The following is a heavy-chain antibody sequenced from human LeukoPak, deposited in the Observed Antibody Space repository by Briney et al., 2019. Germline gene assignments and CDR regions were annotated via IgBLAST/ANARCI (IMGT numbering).Heavy chain of an antibody. CDR2: IYYSGST. CDR1: GGSISSYY. CDR3: ASSGSYYYYYMDV. V-gene: IGHV4-59*12. Sequence: NPSETLSLTCTASGGSISSYYWSWIRQPPGKGLEWIGYIYYSGSTNYNPSLKSRVTISVDTSKNQFSLKLSSVTAADTAVYYCASSGSYYYYYMDVWGKGTTVTVSS. D-gene: IGHD3-10*01. J-gene: IGHJ6*03.